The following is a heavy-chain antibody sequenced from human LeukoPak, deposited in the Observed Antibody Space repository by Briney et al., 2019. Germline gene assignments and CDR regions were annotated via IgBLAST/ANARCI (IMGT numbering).Heavy chain of an antibody. Sequence: PGGSLRLSXAASEFTFSTYWMTWVRQAPGKGLEWVANINQDGSETYDVDSVKDRFTISRDNAKNSLYLQMNSLKAEDTAVYYCARDIAAPGSYWGQGTLVTVSS. J-gene: IGHJ4*02. CDR1: EFTFSTYW. CDR2: INQDGSET. V-gene: IGHV3-7*01. CDR3: ARDIAAPGSY. D-gene: IGHD6-13*01.